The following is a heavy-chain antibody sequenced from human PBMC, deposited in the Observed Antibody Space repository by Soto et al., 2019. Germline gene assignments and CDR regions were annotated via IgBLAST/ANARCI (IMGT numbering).Heavy chain of an antibody. CDR3: VTVYYGDYVD. CDR1: GFTFSTTW. CDR2: IKSRSAGGTT. D-gene: IGHD4-17*01. J-gene: IGHJ4*02. V-gene: IGHV3-15*07. Sequence: EVQLVESGGGLVKPGGSLRLSCAASGFTFSTTWMHWVRQAPGMGLKWVAQIKSRSAGGTTDYAAPVKGRFTISRDDSRDTLYLQMNSLRTEDTAVYYCVTVYYGDYVDWGQGTLVTVSS.